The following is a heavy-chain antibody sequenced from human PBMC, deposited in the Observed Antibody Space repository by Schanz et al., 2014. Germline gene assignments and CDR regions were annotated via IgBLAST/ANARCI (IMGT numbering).Heavy chain of an antibody. CDR2: IWYDGNNK. Sequence: PGGSLRLSCAASGFTFSSYGMHWVRQAPGRGLEWVAVIWYDGNNKYYADSVKGRFTISRDNSMNTVYLQMNSLRSDDAAVYYCARAQGVIRLYYGVDVWGQGTTVTVSS. D-gene: IGHD3-10*01. CDR3: ARAQGVIRLYYGVDV. J-gene: IGHJ6*02. V-gene: IGHV3-33*01. CDR1: GFTFSSYG.